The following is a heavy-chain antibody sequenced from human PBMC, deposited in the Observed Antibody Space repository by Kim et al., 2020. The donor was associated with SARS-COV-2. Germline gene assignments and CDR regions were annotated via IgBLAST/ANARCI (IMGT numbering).Heavy chain of an antibody. J-gene: IGHJ4*02. Sequence: SETLSLTCTVSGGSISSGGYYWSWIRQHPGKGLEWIGYIYYSGSTYYNPSLKSRVTISVDTSKNQFSLKLSSVTAADTAVYYCARDSSSWSFDYWGQGTPVTVSS. D-gene: IGHD6-13*01. V-gene: IGHV4-31*03. CDR1: GGSISSGGYY. CDR3: ARDSSSWSFDY. CDR2: IYYSGST.